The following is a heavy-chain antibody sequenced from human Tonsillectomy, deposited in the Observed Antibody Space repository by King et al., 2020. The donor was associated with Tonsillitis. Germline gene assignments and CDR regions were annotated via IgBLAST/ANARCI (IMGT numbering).Heavy chain of an antibody. CDR1: GFTFGKYG. V-gene: IGHV3-30*18. J-gene: IGHJ2*01. CDR3: SKYGFGLSDWYFDL. D-gene: IGHD3-10*01. Sequence: VQLVESGGGVVQPGTSLRLSCAASGFTFGKYGMHWVRQAPGKGLEWVALIAYDASYENYADSVKGRITISRDNSKNTLNLEMNSLRVEDTAVYYCSKYGFGLSDWYFDLWGRGTLVTVSS. CDR2: IAYDASYE.